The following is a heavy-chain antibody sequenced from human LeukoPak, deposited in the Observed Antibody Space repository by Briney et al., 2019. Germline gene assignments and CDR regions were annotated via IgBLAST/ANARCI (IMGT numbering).Heavy chain of an antibody. CDR3: ASPGEGYCSGGNCVYFDY. CDR2: ISSSGSTM. CDR1: GFTFSSYE. Sequence: PGESLRLSCAASGFTFSSYEMNWVRQAPGKGLEWVSYISSSGSTMYYADSVKGLFTISRDNAKNSLYLQMKNMRADDTAVYYCASPGEGYCSGGNCVYFDYCGEGTLVTVSS. V-gene: IGHV3-48*03. D-gene: IGHD2-15*01. J-gene: IGHJ4*02.